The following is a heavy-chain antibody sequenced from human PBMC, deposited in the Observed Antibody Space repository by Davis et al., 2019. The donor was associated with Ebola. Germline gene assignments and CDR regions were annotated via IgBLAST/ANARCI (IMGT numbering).Heavy chain of an antibody. CDR1: GFTSSTYS. J-gene: IGHJ6*02. V-gene: IGHV3-21*01. CDR2: ISSYSDYI. D-gene: IGHD3-16*01. Sequence: PGGSLRPSCAASGFTSSTYSMSWVRQAPGKALEWVSSISSYSDYIYYADSAKGRFTISRDNAKNSLFLQMNSLRTEDTAVYYWARDRPLDFFFGDYYGMDVWGQGTTVTVSS. CDR3: ARDRPLDFFFGDYYGMDV.